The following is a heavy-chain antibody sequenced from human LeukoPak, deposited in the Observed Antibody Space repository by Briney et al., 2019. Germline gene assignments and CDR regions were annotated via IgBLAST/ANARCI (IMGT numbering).Heavy chain of an antibody. CDR3: ARDIYDSSGYYSDY. CDR1: GFTVSSNY. CDR2: IYSGGST. Sequence: PGGSLRLSCAASGFTVSSNYMSWVRQAPGKGLEWASVIYSGGSTYYADSVKGRFTISRDNSKNTLYLQMNSLRAEDTAVYYCARDIYDSSGYYSDYWGQGTLVTVSS. V-gene: IGHV3-53*01. D-gene: IGHD3-22*01. J-gene: IGHJ4*02.